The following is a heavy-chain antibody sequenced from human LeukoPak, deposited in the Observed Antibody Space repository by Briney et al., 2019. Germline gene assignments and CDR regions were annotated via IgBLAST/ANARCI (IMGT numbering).Heavy chain of an antibody. Sequence: SETLSLTCTVSGGSTSSSTYYWDWIRQPPGKGLEWIGNIFDSGSTHYNPSLKSRVTISVDTSKNQFSLKLTSVTAADTAVYYCARSRSGTYSYFDYWGQGTLVTVSS. J-gene: IGHJ4*02. V-gene: IGHV4-39*01. CDR3: ARSRSGTYSYFDY. CDR2: IFDSGST. D-gene: IGHD1-26*01. CDR1: GGSTSSSTYY.